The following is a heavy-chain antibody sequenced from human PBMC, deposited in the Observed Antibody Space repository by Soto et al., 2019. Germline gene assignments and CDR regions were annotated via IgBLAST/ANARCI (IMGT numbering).Heavy chain of an antibody. CDR1: GGTFSSYA. CDR3: ARSQGSSTSLELYYYYYYGMDV. V-gene: IGHV1-69*01. CDR2: IIPISDTT. J-gene: IGHJ6*02. Sequence: QVQLVQSGAEVKKPGSSVKVSCKASGGTFSSYAISWVRQAPGQGLEWMGGIIPISDTTNYAQKFQGRVTIIADESTSTAYMELSSLRSEDTAVYYCARSQGSSTSLELYYYYYYGMDVWGQGTTVTVSS. D-gene: IGHD2-2*01.